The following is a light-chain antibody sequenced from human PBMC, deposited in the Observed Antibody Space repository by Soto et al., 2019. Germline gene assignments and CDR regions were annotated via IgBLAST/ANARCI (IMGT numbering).Light chain of an antibody. CDR3: QQNSTSRSWT. J-gene: IGKJ1*01. CDR1: QTGSNSY. Sequence: IVLTQSPGTLSLSPGERATLSCRASQTGSNSYLAWYQQKSAQAPRLLIYGVSTRATGIPDRFSGSGSGTEFTLTISRLDPEDFAVYYCQQNSTSRSWTFGQGT. V-gene: IGKV3-20*01. CDR2: GVS.